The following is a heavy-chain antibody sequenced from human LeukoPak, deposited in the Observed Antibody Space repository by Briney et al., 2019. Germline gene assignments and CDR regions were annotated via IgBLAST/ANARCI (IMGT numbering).Heavy chain of an antibody. J-gene: IGHJ4*02. CDR3: ARGLGYCSGGSCQPGTYFDY. V-gene: IGHV4-38-2*02. CDR1: DYSINSGFY. Sequence: NPSETLSLTCTVSDYSINSGFYWGWIRQPPGKGLEWIANIYRSGNAYYNPSLRSRVTISVDTSKNQFSLKLSSVTAADTAVYYCARGLGYCSGGSCQPGTYFDYWGQGTLVTVSS. D-gene: IGHD2-15*01. CDR2: IYRSGNA.